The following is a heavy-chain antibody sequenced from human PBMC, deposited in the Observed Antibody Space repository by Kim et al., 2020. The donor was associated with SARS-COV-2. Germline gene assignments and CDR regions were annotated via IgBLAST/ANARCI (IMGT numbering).Heavy chain of an antibody. Sequence: NTSLKSRVPISVDTSKNQFSLKLSSVTDADTAVYYCARLGIAAATRAFDIWGQGTMVTVSS. V-gene: IGHV4-39*01. D-gene: IGHD6-25*01. CDR3: ARLGIAAATRAFDI. J-gene: IGHJ3*02.